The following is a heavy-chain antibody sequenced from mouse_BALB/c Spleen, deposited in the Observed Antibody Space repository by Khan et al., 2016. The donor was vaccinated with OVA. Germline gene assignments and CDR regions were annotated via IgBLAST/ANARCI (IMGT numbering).Heavy chain of an antibody. CDR1: GFTFSDYG. J-gene: IGHJ4*01. CDR3: ARSVVMDF. Sequence: EVELVESGGGLVQPGGSRKLSCAASGFTFSDYGLAWVRQAPGKGPEWVAFISSLAYSIYYADTVTGRIASSRETANHTLYLEMRSLMSEDTALYSCARSVVMDFWGQGTSVTVSS. CDR2: ISSLAYSI. D-gene: IGHD1-3*01. V-gene: IGHV5-15*02.